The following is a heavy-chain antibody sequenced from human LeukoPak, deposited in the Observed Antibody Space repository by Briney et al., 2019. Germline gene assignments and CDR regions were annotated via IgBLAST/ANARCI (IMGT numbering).Heavy chain of an antibody. V-gene: IGHV3-30*02. CDR3: ASIYSSAWYSYYFDY. CDR1: GFTFSSYG. D-gene: IGHD6-19*01. Sequence: GGSLRLSCAASGFTFSSYGMHWVRQAPGKGLEWVTFIRYDGSSKYYADSVKGRFTISRDNSKNTLYLQMNSLRAEDTAVYYCASIYSSAWYSYYFDYWGQGTLVTVSS. CDR2: IRYDGSSK. J-gene: IGHJ4*02.